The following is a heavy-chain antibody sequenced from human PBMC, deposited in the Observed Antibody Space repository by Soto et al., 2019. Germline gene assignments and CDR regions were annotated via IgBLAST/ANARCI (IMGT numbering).Heavy chain of an antibody. J-gene: IGHJ4*02. Sequence: QLVQSGPEVKKPGASVKVSCKASGYTFTSFGISWVRQAPGQGLEWMGWISAYSGDTNYAQNVQGRVTLTTDTCSSTAYMELRSLTSDDAAVYYCARDLFPRNGHHDGLRLWGQGTLVSVSS. CDR2: ISAYSGDT. V-gene: IGHV1-18*01. CDR1: GYTFTSFG. CDR3: ARDLFPRNGHHDGLRL. D-gene: IGHD2-8*01.